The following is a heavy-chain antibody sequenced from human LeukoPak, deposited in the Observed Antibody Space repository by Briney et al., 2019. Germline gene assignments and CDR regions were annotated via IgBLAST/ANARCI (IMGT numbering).Heavy chain of an antibody. J-gene: IGHJ4*02. CDR1: GFSLRSYS. Sequence: GGSLRLSCAASGFSLRSYSMHWVRQAPGKGPEWVSAVSSSTTANYYADSVKGRFTISRDNARNSLYLQMSSLRADDTAVYYCARGSDTGTSRFDYWGQGTLVTVSS. CDR2: VSSSTTAN. CDR3: ARGSDTGTSRFDY. D-gene: IGHD7-27*01. V-gene: IGHV3-48*01.